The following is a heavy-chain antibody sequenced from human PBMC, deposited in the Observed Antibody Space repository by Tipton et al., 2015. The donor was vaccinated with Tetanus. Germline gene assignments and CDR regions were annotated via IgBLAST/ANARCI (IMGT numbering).Heavy chain of an antibody. D-gene: IGHD6-13*01. CDR1: GFIFSSCG. J-gene: IGHJ4*02. V-gene: IGHV3-21*01. CDR2: ISSSGSYT. Sequence: SLRLSCAASGFIFSSCGMSWVRQAPGKGLEWVSFISSSGSYTYYAGSLRGRFFISRDNAKNSLSLQMDGLRAEDTAVYYCVRGQQFPRTPYYFDYWGQGTLVTVSS. CDR3: VRGQQFPRTPYYFDY.